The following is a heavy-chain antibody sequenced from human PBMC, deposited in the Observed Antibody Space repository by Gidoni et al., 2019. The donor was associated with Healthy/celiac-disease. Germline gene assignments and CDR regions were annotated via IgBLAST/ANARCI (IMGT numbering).Heavy chain of an antibody. J-gene: IGHJ4*02. CDR2: IYYSGST. V-gene: IGHV4-39*01. CDR1: GGSISNSRYS. D-gene: IGHD6-19*01. Sequence: QLQLQESGPGLEKPSATLSLTCTVAGGSISNSRYSWGWIRHPPGKGLEWIGSIYYSGSTYYNPSRKSRVTISVDTSKNPFSLKRGSVTAADTAVYYCARQGDSSGWYEGEYVDYWGQGTLVTVSS. CDR3: ARQGDSSGWYEGEYVDY.